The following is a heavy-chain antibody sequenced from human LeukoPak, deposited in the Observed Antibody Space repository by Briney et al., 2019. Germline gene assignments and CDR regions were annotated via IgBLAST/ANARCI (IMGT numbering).Heavy chain of an antibody. V-gene: IGHV3-30*02. CDR2: IRYDGSNK. J-gene: IGHJ4*02. Sequence: GGSLRLSCAASGFTFSNYGMHWVRQAPGKGLEWVAFIRYDGSNKYYIDSVKGRFTISRDNSKNTLYLQMNSLRADDTALYYCAKSGSDYGDYGRFGYWGQGTLVTVSS. CDR3: AKSGSDYGDYGRFGY. D-gene: IGHD4-17*01. CDR1: GFTFSNYG.